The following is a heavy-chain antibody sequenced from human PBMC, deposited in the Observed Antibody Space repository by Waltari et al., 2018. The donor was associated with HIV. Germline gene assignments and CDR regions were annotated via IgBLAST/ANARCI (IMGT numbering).Heavy chain of an antibody. CDR2: IYSGGST. CDR1: GFTVSSNY. D-gene: IGHD2-2*01. Sequence: EVQLVETGGGLIQPGGSLRLSCAASGFTVSSNYMSWVRQASGKGLEWVSVIYSGGSTYYADSVKGLFTISRDNSKNTLYLQMNSLRAEDTAVYYCARGVGYCSSTSCLGGGYYYYGMDVWGQGTTVTVSS. J-gene: IGHJ6*02. CDR3: ARGVGYCSSTSCLGGGYYYYGMDV. V-gene: IGHV3-53*02.